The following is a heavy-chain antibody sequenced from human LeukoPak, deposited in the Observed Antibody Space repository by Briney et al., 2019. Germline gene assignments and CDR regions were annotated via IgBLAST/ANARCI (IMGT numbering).Heavy chain of an antibody. CDR2: IYPGDSDT. Sequence: GESLKISCKGSGYSFTGYWIAWVRQMSGKGLEWMGIIYPGDSDTRYSPSFQGQVTISADKSINTAYLQWSSLRASDTAMYYCARHRDCTNGICYKIDYWGQGTLVTVSS. D-gene: IGHD2-8*01. CDR1: GYSFTGYW. V-gene: IGHV5-51*01. J-gene: IGHJ4*02. CDR3: ARHRDCTNGICYKIDY.